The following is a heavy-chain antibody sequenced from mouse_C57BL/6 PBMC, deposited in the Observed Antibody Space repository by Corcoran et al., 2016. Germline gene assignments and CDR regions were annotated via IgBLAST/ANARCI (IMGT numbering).Heavy chain of an antibody. J-gene: IGHJ1*03. CDR1: GYAFTHYL. CDR3: ARDHHGGYFDV. CDR2: INPGSGGT. Sequence: QVQLQQSGAELVRPGTSVKVSCKASGYAFTHYLIEWVKQRPGQGLEWIGVINPGSGGTNYNEKFKGKATLTADKSSSTAYMQLSSLTSEDSAVYFCARDHHGGYFDVWGTGTTVTVSS. V-gene: IGHV1-54*01.